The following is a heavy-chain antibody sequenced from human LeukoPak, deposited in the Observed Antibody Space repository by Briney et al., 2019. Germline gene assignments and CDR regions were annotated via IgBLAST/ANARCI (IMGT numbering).Heavy chain of an antibody. CDR2: INHSGST. CDR3: ARGQGTVTTH. CDR1: GGSFSGYY. D-gene: IGHD4-17*01. J-gene: IGHJ4*02. Sequence: SETLSLTCAVYGGSFSGYYWSWIRQPPGKGLEWIGEINHSGSTNYNPSLKSRVTISLDASKNQFSLKLSSVTAADTAVYYCARGQGTVTTHWGQGTLVTVSS. V-gene: IGHV4-34*01.